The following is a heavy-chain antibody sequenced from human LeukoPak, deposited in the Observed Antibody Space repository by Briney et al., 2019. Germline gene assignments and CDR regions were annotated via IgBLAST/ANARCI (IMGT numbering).Heavy chain of an antibody. Sequence: ASVKVSCMASGYTFTSYGISWVRQAPGQGLEWMGWISAYNGNTNYAQKLQGRVTMTTDTSTSTAYMELRSLRSDDTAVYYCARDSGGYSYGEFDYWGQGTLVTVSS. CDR3: ARDSGGYSYGEFDY. J-gene: IGHJ4*02. CDR1: GYTFTSYG. V-gene: IGHV1-18*01. CDR2: ISAYNGNT. D-gene: IGHD5-18*01.